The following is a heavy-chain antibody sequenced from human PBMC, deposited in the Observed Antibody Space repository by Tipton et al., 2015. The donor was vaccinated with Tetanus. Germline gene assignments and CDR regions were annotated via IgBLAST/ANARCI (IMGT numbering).Heavy chain of an antibody. Sequence: RSLRLSCATSGLSFSGYGLHWLRQAPGKGLEWVALVAYDGNNKYYADSVKGRFTISRDNSKDTLYLQMNSPRPEDTADYYCARDGFYYGSGSYYRAFWGQGTLVTVSP. CDR1: GLSFSGYG. J-gene: IGHJ4*02. CDR2: VAYDGNNK. CDR3: ARDGFYYGSGSYYRAF. D-gene: IGHD3-10*01. V-gene: IGHV3-30-3*01.